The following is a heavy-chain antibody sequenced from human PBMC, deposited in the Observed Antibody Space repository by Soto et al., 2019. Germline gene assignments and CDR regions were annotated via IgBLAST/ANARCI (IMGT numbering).Heavy chain of an antibody. CDR1: GGSISSYY. CDR3: ARHERQWLVLDY. CDR2: IYYSGST. V-gene: IGHV4-59*08. Sequence: SETLSLTCTVSGGSISSYYWSWIRQPPGKGLEWIGYIYYSGSTNYSPSLKGRVTISVDTSKNQFSLKLSSVTAADTAVYYCARHERQWLVLDYWGQGTLVTVSS. D-gene: IGHD6-19*01. J-gene: IGHJ4*02.